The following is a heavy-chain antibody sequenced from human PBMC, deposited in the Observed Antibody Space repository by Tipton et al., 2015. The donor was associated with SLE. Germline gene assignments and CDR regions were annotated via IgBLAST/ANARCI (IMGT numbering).Heavy chain of an antibody. CDR2: IYYSGST. J-gene: IGHJ4*02. Sequence: LRLSCTVSGGSISSYYWSWIRQPPGTGLEWIGYIYYSGSTNYNPSLKSRVTISVDTSKNQFSLKLSSVTAADTAVYYCARVLYSSSFFDYWGQGTLVTVSS. CDR1: GGSISSYY. V-gene: IGHV4-59*01. D-gene: IGHD6-6*01. CDR3: ARVLYSSSFFDY.